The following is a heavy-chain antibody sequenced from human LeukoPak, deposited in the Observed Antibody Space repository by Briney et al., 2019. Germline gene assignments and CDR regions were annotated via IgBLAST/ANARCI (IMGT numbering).Heavy chain of an antibody. J-gene: IGHJ5*02. Sequence: SQTLSLTCAISGDSVSSNSVTWNWIRQSPSRGLEWLGRTYYRSTWYNDYAVSVRGRITVNPDTSKNQFSLHLNSVTPEDTAVYYCTRRLTQYDCFDPWGQGILVTASS. CDR3: TRRLTQYDCFDP. V-gene: IGHV6-1*01. CDR1: GDSVSSNSVT. CDR2: TYYRSTWYN. D-gene: IGHD2-2*01.